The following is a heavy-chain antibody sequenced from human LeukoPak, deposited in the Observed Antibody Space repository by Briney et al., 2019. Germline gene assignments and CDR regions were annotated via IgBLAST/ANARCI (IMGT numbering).Heavy chain of an antibody. CDR1: GYTFTGYY. D-gene: IGHD3-3*01. CDR2: INPNSGGT. CDR3: ARDMEGLRFLEWSRDYYYGMDV. Sequence: ASVKVSCKASGYTFTGYYMHWVRQAPGQGLEWMGWINPNSGGTNYAQKFQGWVTMTRDTSISTAYMELSRLRSDDTAVYYCARDMEGLRFLEWSRDYYYGMDVWGQGTTVTVSS. J-gene: IGHJ6*02. V-gene: IGHV1-2*04.